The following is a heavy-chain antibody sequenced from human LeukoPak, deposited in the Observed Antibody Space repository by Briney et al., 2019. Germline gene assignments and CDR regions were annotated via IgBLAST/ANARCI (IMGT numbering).Heavy chain of an antibody. D-gene: IGHD6-13*01. CDR1: GGTFSNYA. V-gene: IGHV1-69*04. CDR2: IIPILGIA. CDR3: ARGIAAAGIYNWFDP. Sequence: SVKVSCTASGGTFSNYAISWVRQAPGQGLEWMGRIIPILGIANYAQKFKGRVTITADKVTSSAYLQLSSLRSNDTPVYYWARGIAAAGIYNWFDPWGQGTLVTVSS. J-gene: IGHJ5*02.